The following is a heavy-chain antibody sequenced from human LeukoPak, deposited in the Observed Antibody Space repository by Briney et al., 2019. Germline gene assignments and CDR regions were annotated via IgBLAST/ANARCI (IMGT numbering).Heavy chain of an antibody. J-gene: IGHJ5*01. Sequence: GGSLRLSCAASGFTFSSYGMNWVRQAPGKGLEWLSYISSSSSIIYYADSVKGRFTISRDNAKNSLYLQMNSLRPEDTAVYYCARDGRYSGSCDSWGQGTLVTISS. CDR3: ARDGRYSGSCDS. CDR2: ISSSSSII. V-gene: IGHV3-48*01. D-gene: IGHD1-26*01. CDR1: GFTFSSYG.